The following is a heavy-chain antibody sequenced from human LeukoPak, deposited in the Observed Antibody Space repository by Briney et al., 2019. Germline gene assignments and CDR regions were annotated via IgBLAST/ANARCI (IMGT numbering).Heavy chain of an antibody. J-gene: IGHJ4*02. CDR2: IYTSGTT. CDR3: ARDAKYYYGSRTYFFFEY. Sequence: SETLSLTCTVSGVSISSYYWSWIRQPAGKGLEWIGHIYTSGTTNYNPSLKSRVTMSIDTSKNQFSLKLSSVTAADTAIYYCARDAKYYYGSRTYFFFEYWGQGTLLTVSS. CDR1: GVSISSYY. D-gene: IGHD3-10*01. V-gene: IGHV4-4*07.